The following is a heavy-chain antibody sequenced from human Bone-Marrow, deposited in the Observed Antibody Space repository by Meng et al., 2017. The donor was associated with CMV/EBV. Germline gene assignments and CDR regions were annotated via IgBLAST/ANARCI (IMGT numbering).Heavy chain of an antibody. D-gene: IGHD6-6*01. CDR3: ARDSAYKCIDLKSIDT. CDR1: GGSINSSGYY. V-gene: IGHV4-39*02. Sequence: SETLSLTCTVSGGSINSSGYYWSWIRQPPGKGLEWIGSIYYSGSTYYNPSLKSRVTISVDTSKNQFSLKLSSVTAADTAVYYCARDSAYKCIDLKSIDTWGQGTLVTVSS. J-gene: IGHJ5*02. CDR2: IYYSGST.